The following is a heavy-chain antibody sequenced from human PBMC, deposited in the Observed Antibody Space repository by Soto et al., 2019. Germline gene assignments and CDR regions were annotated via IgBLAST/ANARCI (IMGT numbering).Heavy chain of an antibody. J-gene: IGHJ6*02. D-gene: IGHD1-26*01. V-gene: IGHV3-30-3*01. CDR3: AREGEGGATNYYYYGMDV. Sequence: GGSLRLSCAASGFTFSSYAMHWVRQAPGKGLEWVAVISYDGSNKYYADSVKGRFTISRDNSKNTLYLQMNSLRAEDTAVYYCAREGEGGATNYYYYGMDVWGQGTTVTVSS. CDR2: ISYDGSNK. CDR1: GFTFSSYA.